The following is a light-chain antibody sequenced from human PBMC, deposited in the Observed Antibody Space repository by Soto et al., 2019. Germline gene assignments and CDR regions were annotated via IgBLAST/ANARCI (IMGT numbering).Light chain of an antibody. Sequence: THSADTVSLHTGERATLSCRASQSISSYLAWYQQKPGQAPRLLIYGASTRATGIPVRFRGSGSGIEFTLTISGLQSEDFAVYYCQQYNNWPGTFGQGTNVDIK. CDR3: QQYNNWPGT. CDR2: GAS. V-gene: IGKV3-15*01. CDR1: QSISSY. J-gene: IGKJ1*01.